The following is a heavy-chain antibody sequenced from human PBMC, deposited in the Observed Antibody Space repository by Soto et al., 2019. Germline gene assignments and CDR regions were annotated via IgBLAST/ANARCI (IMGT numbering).Heavy chain of an antibody. Sequence: SETLSLTCAVSGGSISSSNWWSWVRQPPGKGLEWIGEIYHSGSTNYNPSLKSQVTISVDKSKNQFSLKLSSVTAADTAVYYCASGGAVAKPALYYYYGMDVWGQGTTVTVSS. V-gene: IGHV4-4*02. D-gene: IGHD6-19*01. J-gene: IGHJ6*02. CDR2: IYHSGST. CDR3: ASGGAVAKPALYYYYGMDV. CDR1: GGSISSSNW.